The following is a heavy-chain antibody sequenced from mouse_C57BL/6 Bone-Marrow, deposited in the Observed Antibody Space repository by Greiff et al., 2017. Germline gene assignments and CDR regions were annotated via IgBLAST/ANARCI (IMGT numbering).Heavy chain of an antibody. V-gene: IGHV3-1*01. CDR3: ARLNYGSSHWYFDV. D-gene: IGHD1-1*01. CDR2: ISYSGST. CDR1: GYSITSGYD. Sequence: EVKLEESGPGMVKPSQSLSLTCTVTGYSITSGYDWHWIRHFPGNKLEWMGYISYSGSTNYNPSLKSRISITHDTSKNHFFLKLNSVTTEDTATYYCARLNYGSSHWYFDVWGTGTTVTVSS. J-gene: IGHJ1*03.